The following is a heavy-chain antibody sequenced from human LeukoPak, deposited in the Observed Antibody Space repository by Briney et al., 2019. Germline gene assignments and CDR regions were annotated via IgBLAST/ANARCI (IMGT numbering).Heavy chain of an antibody. J-gene: IGHJ6*03. D-gene: IGHD1-26*01. CDR3: ARGSHWEQDYYYYYYMDV. CDR2: IYSGGST. V-gene: IGHV3-53*01. CDR1: GFTVSSNY. Sequence: PGGSLRLSCAASGFTVSSNYMSWVRQAPGKGLEWVSVIYSGGSTYYADSVKGRFTISRDNSKNTLYLQMNSLRAEDTALYYCARGSHWEQDYYYYYYMDVWGKGTTVTVSS.